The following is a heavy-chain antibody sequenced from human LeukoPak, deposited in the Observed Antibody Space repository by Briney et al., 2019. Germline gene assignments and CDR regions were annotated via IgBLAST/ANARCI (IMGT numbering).Heavy chain of an antibody. V-gene: IGHV3-33*01. D-gene: IGHD3-22*01. Sequence: GGSLRLSCAASGFSFSTFGMHWVRQAPGKGLEWVAMIWYDASGQHYADSVKGRFTISRDASKNTLYLQMNSLRAEDTAVYFCARDSLYDDNGYYHYYDYWGQGTLVTVSS. CDR1: GFSFSTFG. J-gene: IGHJ4*02. CDR3: ARDSLYDDNGYYHYYDY. CDR2: IWYDASGQ.